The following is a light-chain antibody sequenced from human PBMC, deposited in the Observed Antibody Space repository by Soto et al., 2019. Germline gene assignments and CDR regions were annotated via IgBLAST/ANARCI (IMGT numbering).Light chain of an antibody. Sequence: TLSLSLIDILTITFRPSQTVIRNYLAWHQQKPGQTPRLLVYGASSRATDIPDRFSGSGSGTDFILTISSLEPEDFTVYYCQQYGTLPIRFCEGTRLEIK. V-gene: IGKV3-20*01. CDR3: QQYGTLPIR. CDR2: GAS. J-gene: IGKJ5*01. CDR1: QTVIRNY.